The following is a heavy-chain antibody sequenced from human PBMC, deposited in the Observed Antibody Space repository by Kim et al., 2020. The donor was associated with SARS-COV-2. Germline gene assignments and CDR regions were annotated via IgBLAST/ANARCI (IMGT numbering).Heavy chain of an antibody. V-gene: IGHV4-31*03. CDR2: IYYSGST. D-gene: IGHD3-9*01. Sequence: SETLSLTCTVSGGSISSGGYYWSWIRQHPGKGLEWIGYIYYSGSTYYNPSLKSRVTISVDTSKNQFSLKLSSVTAADTAVYYCARGSPEVRVLRYFDWLLYVRFDYWGQGTLVTVSS. CDR3: ARGSPEVRVLRYFDWLLYVRFDY. J-gene: IGHJ4*02. CDR1: GGSISSGGYY.